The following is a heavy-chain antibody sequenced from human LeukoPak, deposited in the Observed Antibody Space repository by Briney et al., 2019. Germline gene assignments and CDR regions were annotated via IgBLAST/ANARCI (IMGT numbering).Heavy chain of an antibody. V-gene: IGHV1-46*01. J-gene: IGHJ4*02. Sequence: SVKVSCKASGYTFSSYYMHWVRQAPGQGLEWMGIINPSVGSTSYAQKFQGRVTMTSDTSTSTVYMDLSSLGSEDTAMYYCARESRENQPPLDYWGQGTLVTVSS. CDR2: INPSVGST. D-gene: IGHD1-26*01. CDR3: ARESRENQPPLDY. CDR1: GYTFSSYY.